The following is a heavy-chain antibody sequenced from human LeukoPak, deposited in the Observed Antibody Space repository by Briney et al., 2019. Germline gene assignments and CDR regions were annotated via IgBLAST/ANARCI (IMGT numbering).Heavy chain of an antibody. CDR1: GGSISSGSYY. D-gene: IGHD3-10*01. J-gene: IGHJ6*02. CDR3: ARAWYYGSFMDV. CDR2: IYTSGST. Sequence: SQTLSLTCTVSGGSISSGSYYWSWIRQPAGRGLEWIGRIYTSGSTNYNPSLKSRVTISVDTSKNQFSLKLSSVTAADTAVYYCARAWYYGSFMDVWGQGTTVTVSS. V-gene: IGHV4-61*02.